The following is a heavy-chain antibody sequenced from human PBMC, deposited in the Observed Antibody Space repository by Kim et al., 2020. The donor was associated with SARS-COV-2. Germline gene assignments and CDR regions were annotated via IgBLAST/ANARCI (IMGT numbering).Heavy chain of an antibody. Sequence: GGSLRLSCAASGFTFSSYSMNWVRQAPGKGLEWVSYISSSSSTIYYADSVKGRFTISRDNAKNSLYLQMNSLRDEDTAVYYCASSSWKAEWYGVIDYYYYGMDVWGQGTTVTVSS. D-gene: IGHD6-13*01. CDR3: ASSSWKAEWYGVIDYYYYGMDV. CDR2: ISSSSSTI. CDR1: GFTFSSYS. J-gene: IGHJ6*02. V-gene: IGHV3-48*02.